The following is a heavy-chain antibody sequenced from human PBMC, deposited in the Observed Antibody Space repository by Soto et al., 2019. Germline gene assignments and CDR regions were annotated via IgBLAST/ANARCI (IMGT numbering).Heavy chain of an antibody. V-gene: IGHV4-30-4*01. CDR1: GASISSGDYF. CDR2: IYDSGSS. CDR3: AREKGYISSPKYFNY. Sequence: SETLSLTCTVSGASISSGDYFWSWIRQSPGKGLQWIGYIYDSGSSYYNPSLKSRVTMPVDTSKNQFSLKLSSVTPADTAVYYCAREKGYISSPKYFNYWGQGTLVTVSS. J-gene: IGHJ4*02. D-gene: IGHD5-12*01.